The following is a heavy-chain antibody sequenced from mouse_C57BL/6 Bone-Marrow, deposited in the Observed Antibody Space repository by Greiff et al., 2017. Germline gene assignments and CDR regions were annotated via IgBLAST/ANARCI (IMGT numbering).Heavy chain of an antibody. Sequence: EVQLQQSGPGLAKPSQTLSLTCSVTGYSITSDYWNWIRKFPGNKLEYMGYISYSGSTYYNPSLKSRISITRDTSKNQYYLQLNSVTTEDTATYYCARYRYYYGSSYLYYFDYWGQGTTLTVSS. CDR3: ARYRYYYGSSYLYYFDY. V-gene: IGHV3-8*01. J-gene: IGHJ2*01. CDR1: GYSITSDY. CDR2: ISYSGST. D-gene: IGHD1-1*01.